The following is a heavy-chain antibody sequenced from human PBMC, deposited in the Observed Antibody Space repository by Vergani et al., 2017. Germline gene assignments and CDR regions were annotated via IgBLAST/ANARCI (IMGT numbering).Heavy chain of an antibody. D-gene: IGHD2-8*02. CDR1: GFTFSSYG. CDR3: ARGTGTYYFDY. CDR2: IWYDGSNK. Sequence: VQLVESGGGLVKPGGSLRLSCAASGFTFSSYGMHWVRQAPGKGLEWVAVIWYDGSNKYYADSVKGRFTISRDNSKNTLYLQMNSLRAEDTAVYYCARGTGTYYFDYWGQGSLVTVSS. J-gene: IGHJ4*02. V-gene: IGHV3-33*01.